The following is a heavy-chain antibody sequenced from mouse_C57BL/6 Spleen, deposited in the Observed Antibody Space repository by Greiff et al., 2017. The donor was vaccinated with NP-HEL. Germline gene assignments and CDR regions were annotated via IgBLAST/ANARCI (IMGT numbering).Heavy chain of an antibody. CDR2: IDPETGGT. CDR3: TTYYDY. J-gene: IGHJ2*01. CDR1: GYTFTDYE. V-gene: IGHV1-15*01. Sequence: VQRVESGAELVRPGASVTLSCKASGYTFTDYEMHWVKQTPVHGLEWIGAIDPETGGTAYNQKFTGKAILTADKSSSTAYMELRSLTSEDSAVYYCTTYYDYWGQGTTLTVSS.